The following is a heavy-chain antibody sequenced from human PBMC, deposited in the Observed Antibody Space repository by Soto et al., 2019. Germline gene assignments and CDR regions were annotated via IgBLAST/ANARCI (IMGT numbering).Heavy chain of an antibody. CDR1: GGSISSGGYY. V-gene: IGHV4-31*03. CDR3: ANSVGLAFEI. D-gene: IGHD2-2*01. Sequence: SETLSLTCTVSGGSISSGGYYWSWIRQHPGKGLEWIGYIYYSGSTYYNPSLKSRVTISVDTSKNQFSLKLSSVTAADTAVYYCANSVGLAFEIWGQGTMVTVSS. CDR2: IYYSGST. J-gene: IGHJ3*02.